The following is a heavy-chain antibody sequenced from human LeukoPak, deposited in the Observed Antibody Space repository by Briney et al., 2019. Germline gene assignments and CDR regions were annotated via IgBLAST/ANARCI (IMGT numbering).Heavy chain of an antibody. J-gene: IGHJ6*02. CDR1: GYSISSSNW. CDR2: IYYSGST. D-gene: IGHD2-2*01. V-gene: IGHV4-28*03. CDR3: ARGPSYALYYYYYYGMDV. Sequence: SETLSLTCAVSGYSISSSNWWGWIRQPPGKGLEWIGYIYYSGSTYYNPSLKSRVTISVDTSKNQFSLKLSSVTAADTAVYYCARGPSYALYYYYYYGMDVWGQGTTVTVSS.